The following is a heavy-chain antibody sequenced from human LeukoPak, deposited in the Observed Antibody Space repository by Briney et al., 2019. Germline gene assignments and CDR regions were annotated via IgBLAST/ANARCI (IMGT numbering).Heavy chain of an antibody. CDR1: GFSVSSNY. J-gene: IGHJ4*02. CDR2: IYSAGHT. V-gene: IGHV3-66*01. D-gene: IGHD3-10*01. CDR3: ARGAGERYFDY. Sequence: GGSLRLSCAASGFSVSSNYMTWVRQAPGKGLEWVSVIYSAGHTYYADSVKGRFTISRDNSKNTLYLQMNSLRAEDTAVYFCARGAGERYFDYWGQGTLVTVSS.